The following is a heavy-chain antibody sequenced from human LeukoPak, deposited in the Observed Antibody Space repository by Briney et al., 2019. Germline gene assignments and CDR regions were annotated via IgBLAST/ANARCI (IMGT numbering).Heavy chain of an antibody. Sequence: GGSLRLSCAASGFTFSSYAMSWVRQAPGKGLEWASVTIGNGADIDYADSVKGRFTISRDNSKNTLYLQMNSLRAEDTAVYYCAKDMVPVGRYSVDQWGQGTLVTVSS. CDR2: TIGNGADI. V-gene: IGHV3-23*01. CDR1: GFTFSSYA. D-gene: IGHD3-10*01. CDR3: AKDMVPVGRYSVDQ. J-gene: IGHJ4*02.